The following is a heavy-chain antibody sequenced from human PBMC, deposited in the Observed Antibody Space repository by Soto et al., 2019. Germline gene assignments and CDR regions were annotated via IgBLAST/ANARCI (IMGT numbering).Heavy chain of an antibody. V-gene: IGHV3-66*01. Sequence: PGGSLRLSCAASGFTVSSNYMSWVRQAPGKGLEWVSVIYSGGSTYYADSVKGRFTISRDNSKNTLYLQMNSLRAEDTAVYYCARDRLSPWAWSGSFLKPGSWFDPWGQGALVTVSS. CDR3: ARDRLSPWAWSGSFLKPGSWFDP. CDR1: GFTVSSNY. D-gene: IGHD3-3*01. J-gene: IGHJ5*02. CDR2: IYSGGST.